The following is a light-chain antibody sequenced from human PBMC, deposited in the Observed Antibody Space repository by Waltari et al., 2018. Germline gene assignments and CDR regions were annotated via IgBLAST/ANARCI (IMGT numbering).Light chain of an antibody. V-gene: IGKV1-5*03. CDR1: QGMSRG. J-gene: IGKJ3*01. Sequence: DIQMTQSPSTLSASIGDRVTTTSGPSQGMSRGLAWYQQKPGKAPKLLIYKASSLERGVPSRFSVSGSETEFTHTMNSLQPEDFATYFCQQYKSYSTFGPGTKVDI. CDR3: QQYKSYST. CDR2: KAS.